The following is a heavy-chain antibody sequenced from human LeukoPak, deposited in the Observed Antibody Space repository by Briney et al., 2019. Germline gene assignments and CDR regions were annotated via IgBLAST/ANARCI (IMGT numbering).Heavy chain of an antibody. Sequence: SQTLSLTCTVSGGSISSGGYYWSWIRQHPGKGLEWIGYIYYSGSTNYNPSLKSRVTISVDTSKNQFSLKLSSVTAADTAVYYCARNLPYYDFWSGYYPDAFDIWGQGTMVTVSS. CDR3: ARNLPYYDFWSGYYPDAFDI. CDR1: GGSISSGGYY. D-gene: IGHD3-3*01. V-gene: IGHV4-31*03. CDR2: IYYSGST. J-gene: IGHJ3*02.